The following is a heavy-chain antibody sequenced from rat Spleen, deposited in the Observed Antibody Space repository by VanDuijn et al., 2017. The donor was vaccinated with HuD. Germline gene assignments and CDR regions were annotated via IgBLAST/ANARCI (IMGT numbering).Heavy chain of an antibody. Sequence: EVQLVESDGGLVQPGRSLKLSCAASGFTFSDYYMAWVRQAPTKGLEWVATISYEGSGTYYGDSVKGRFTISRDNSKSTLYLQMDSLRSEDTATYYCARKGILRPGGDYFDYWGQGVMVTVSS. CDR2: ISYEGSGT. D-gene: IGHD1-6*01. J-gene: IGHJ2*01. V-gene: IGHV5-29*01. CDR1: GFTFSDYY. CDR3: ARKGILRPGGDYFDY.